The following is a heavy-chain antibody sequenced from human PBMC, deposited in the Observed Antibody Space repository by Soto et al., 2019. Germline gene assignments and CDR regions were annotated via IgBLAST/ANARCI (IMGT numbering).Heavy chain of an antibody. CDR3: TRRARSIVGPADC. Sequence: SETLSLTCAVSGGSISSSNWWSWVRQPPGKGLEWIGEIYHSGSTNYNPSLKSRVTISVDKSKNQFSLKLSSVTAADTAIYYCTRRARSIVGPADCWGPGTLVTGSS. J-gene: IGHJ4*02. V-gene: IGHV4-4*02. CDR2: IYHSGST. D-gene: IGHD1-26*01. CDR1: GGSISSSNW.